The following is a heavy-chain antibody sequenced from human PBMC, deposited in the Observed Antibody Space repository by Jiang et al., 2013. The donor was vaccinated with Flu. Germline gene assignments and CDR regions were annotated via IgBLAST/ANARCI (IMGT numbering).Heavy chain of an antibody. CDR2: IRSKRNNYAT. Sequence: QLLESGGGLVQPGGSLKVSCAASGFTFSGSALYWVRQASGKGLEWVGRIRSKRNNYATAYAASMKGRFTISRDDSKNTAYLQMNSLRPEDTAVYYCAPDLSVYWGQGTLVTVSS. J-gene: IGHJ4*02. CDR1: GFTFSGSA. V-gene: IGHV3-73*01. CDR3: APDLSVY.